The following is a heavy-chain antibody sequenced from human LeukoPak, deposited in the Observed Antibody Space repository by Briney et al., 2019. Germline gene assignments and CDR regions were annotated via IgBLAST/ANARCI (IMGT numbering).Heavy chain of an antibody. CDR1: GFTFAAHN. D-gene: IGHD4-23*01. J-gene: IGHJ4*02. CDR2: ITSDGRST. CDR3: AKDHDYGGPDY. Sequence: PGGSLRLSCAASGFTFAAHNMHRVRQAPGKGLQYVAGITSDGRSTFYGSSVKGRFIISRDNSRNTLYLQLGNLRTDDLAVYYCAKDHDYGGPDYWGQGTLVAVSS. V-gene: IGHV3-64*01.